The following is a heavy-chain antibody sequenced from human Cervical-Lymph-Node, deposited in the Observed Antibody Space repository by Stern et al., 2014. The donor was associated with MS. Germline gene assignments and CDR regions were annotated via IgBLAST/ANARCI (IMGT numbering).Heavy chain of an antibody. J-gene: IGHJ4*02. V-gene: IGHV2-5*02. CDR1: GFSLNSDGVS. Sequence: QVTLKESGPPLVKPTQTLTLTCAVSGFSLNSDGVSVSWIRQAPGKALEWLALIYWDDDVRYSISLKDRLTITKDSSKSQVVLTMTNMPPVDTATYYCAHGQKYYDFSEALDYWGQGTLVTVSS. CDR3: AHGQKYYDFSEALDY. CDR2: IYWDDDV. D-gene: IGHD3/OR15-3a*01.